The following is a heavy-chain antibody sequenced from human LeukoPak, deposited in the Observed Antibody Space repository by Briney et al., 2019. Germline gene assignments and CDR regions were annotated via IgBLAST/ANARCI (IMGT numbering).Heavy chain of an antibody. D-gene: IGHD2-2*01. CDR3: AKEGYSSSNSCHSA. CDR1: GFTFSSYA. V-gene: IGHV3-23*01. Sequence: GGSLRLSCAASGFTFSSYAMSWVRQAPGKGLEWVSAISGSGGGTYYADSVKGRFTISRDNSKNTLYLQMNSLRAEDTAVYYCAKEGYSSSNSCHSAWGQGTLVTVSS. CDR2: ISGSGGGT. J-gene: IGHJ4*02.